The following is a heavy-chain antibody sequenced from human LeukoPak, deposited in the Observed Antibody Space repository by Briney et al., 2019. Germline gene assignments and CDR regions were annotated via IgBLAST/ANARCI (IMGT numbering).Heavy chain of an antibody. Sequence: GGSLRLSCAASGFTFSSYAMSWVPQAPGKGLEWVSAISGSGGNTYYADSVKGRFTISRDNSKNTLYLQMNSLRAEDTAVYYCAKDLTYYYDSSGYYPFDYWGQGTLVTVSS. V-gene: IGHV3-23*01. CDR1: GFTFSSYA. D-gene: IGHD3-22*01. J-gene: IGHJ4*02. CDR3: AKDLTYYYDSSGYYPFDY. CDR2: ISGSGGNT.